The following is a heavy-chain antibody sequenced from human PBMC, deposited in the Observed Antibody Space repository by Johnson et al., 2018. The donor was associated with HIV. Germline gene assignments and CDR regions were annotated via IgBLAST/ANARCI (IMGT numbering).Heavy chain of an antibody. Sequence: VQLVESGGGVVRPGGSLRLSCAASGFTFSSYAMHWVRQAPGKGLEYVSAISSNGGSTYYANSVKGRFTISRDNSKNTLYLQMGSLRAEDMAVYYCAREASGSLDAFDIWGQGTMVTVSS. V-gene: IGHV3-64*01. CDR1: GFTFSSYA. CDR2: ISSNGGST. J-gene: IGHJ3*02. D-gene: IGHD1-26*01. CDR3: AREASGSLDAFDI.